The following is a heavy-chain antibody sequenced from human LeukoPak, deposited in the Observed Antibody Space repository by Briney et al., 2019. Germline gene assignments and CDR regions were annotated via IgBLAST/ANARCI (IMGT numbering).Heavy chain of an antibody. CDR2: LNSDETSA. J-gene: IGHJ5*02. CDR1: GLSFRNYW. V-gene: IGHV3-74*03. D-gene: IGHD4/OR15-4a*01. Sequence: QPGGSLRLSCVISGLSFRNYWMHWVRQAPGRGLVWVSRLNSDETSATYADSVKGRFTISRDTAKNTLYLDMNSLRVEDTAVYYCARAPPTFLTHRFDPWGQGTLVTVSS. CDR3: ARAPPTFLTHRFDP.